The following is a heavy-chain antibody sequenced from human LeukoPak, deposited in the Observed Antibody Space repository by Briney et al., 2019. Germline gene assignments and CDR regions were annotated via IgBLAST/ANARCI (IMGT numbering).Heavy chain of an antibody. CDR3: ARYGYSSSWYYRGWFDP. Sequence: PSETLSLTCTVSGGSISSSSYYWGWIRQPPGKGLEWIGSIYYSGSTYYNPSLKSRVTISVDTSKNQFSLKLSSVTAADTAVYYCARYGYSSSWYYRGWFDPWGQGTLVTVSS. CDR2: IYYSGST. J-gene: IGHJ5*02. D-gene: IGHD6-13*01. V-gene: IGHV4-39*01. CDR1: GGSISSSSYY.